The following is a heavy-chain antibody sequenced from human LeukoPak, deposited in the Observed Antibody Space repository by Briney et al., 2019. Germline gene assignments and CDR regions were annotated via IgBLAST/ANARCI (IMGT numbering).Heavy chain of an antibody. J-gene: IGHJ3*02. V-gene: IGHV1-46*01. CDR1: GYTFTSYY. Sequence: ASVKVSCKASGYTFTSYYMHWVRQAPGQGLEWMGIINPSGGSTSYAQKFQGRVTMTRDTSTSTVYMELSSLSSEDTAVYYCARDHGDDAFDIWGPGTMVTVSS. D-gene: IGHD3-3*01. CDR2: INPSGGST. CDR3: ARDHGDDAFDI.